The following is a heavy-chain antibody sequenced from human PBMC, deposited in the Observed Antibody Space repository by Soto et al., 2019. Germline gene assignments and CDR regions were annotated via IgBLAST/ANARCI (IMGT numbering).Heavy chain of an antibody. CDR2: VYYSGTT. CDR3: ARTTAVPNSLRSRYFFDY. V-gene: IGHV4-61*01. Sequence: SETLSLTCSVSGGSVSDKTYYWSWIRQPPGKRLEWIGYVYYSGTTNYNPSLKSRVTISVDLSKNQFSLRLGSVTTADTALYYCARTTAVPNSLRSRYFFDYWGQGTLVTVSS. D-gene: IGHD4-17*01. J-gene: IGHJ4*02. CDR1: GGSVSDKTYY.